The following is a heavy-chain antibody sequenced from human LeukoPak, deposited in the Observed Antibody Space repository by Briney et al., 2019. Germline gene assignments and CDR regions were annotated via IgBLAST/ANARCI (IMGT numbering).Heavy chain of an antibody. Sequence: SETLSLTCSVSGASITTAGSCWSWIRQHPGKGLEWIGYICSSGSTYYNPSLKSRVTISVDTSKNQFSMKLTCVTAGETAVYYCARVRAMFDFWGQGTLVTVSS. CDR3: ARVRAMFDF. CDR1: GASITTAGSC. V-gene: IGHV4-31*03. CDR2: ICSSGST. D-gene: IGHD2-2*01. J-gene: IGHJ4*02.